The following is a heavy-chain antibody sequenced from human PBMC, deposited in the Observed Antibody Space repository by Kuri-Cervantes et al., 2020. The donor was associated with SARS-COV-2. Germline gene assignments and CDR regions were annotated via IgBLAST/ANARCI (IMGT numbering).Heavy chain of an antibody. CDR3: AKDQLEQWLVYYYYMDV. V-gene: IGHV3-23*01. CDR1: GFTFSSYA. Sequence: GESLKISCAASGFTFSSYAISWVRQAPGQGLEWVSGISDSGDSTNYADSVKGRFTISRDNSKNTVYLEMDSLRADDTAVYYCAKDQLEQWLVYYYYMDVWGKGTTVTVSS. J-gene: IGHJ6*03. CDR2: ISDSGDST. D-gene: IGHD6-19*01.